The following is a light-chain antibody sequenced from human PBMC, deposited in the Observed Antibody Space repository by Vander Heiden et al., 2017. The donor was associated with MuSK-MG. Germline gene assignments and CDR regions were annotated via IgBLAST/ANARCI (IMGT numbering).Light chain of an antibody. CDR2: TDN. CDR3: QSADSSDTYV. Sequence: SYELTQPPSVSVSPGQTARITCSGDVLLKQYVYWYQQKPGPAPVLVIYTDNETPSGIPERFSGSSSGSTVTLTISGVQAEDEADYYCQSADSSDTYVFGTGTKVTVL. CDR1: VLLKQY. J-gene: IGLJ1*01. V-gene: IGLV3-25*03.